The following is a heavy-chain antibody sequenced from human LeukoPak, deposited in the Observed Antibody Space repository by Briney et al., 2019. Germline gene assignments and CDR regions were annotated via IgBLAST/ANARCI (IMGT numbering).Heavy chain of an antibody. Sequence: GAPVKVSCKTSGYAFTAFFIHWVRQAPGQGLEWMGWLNPNSGGTNYAQKFQGRVTMTRDTSISTAYMELSRLRSDDTAVYFCARVGAAYQDSNYWGQGTLVTVSS. CDR1: GYAFTAFF. CDR3: ARVGAAYQDSNY. J-gene: IGHJ4*02. CDR2: LNPNSGGT. V-gene: IGHV1-2*02. D-gene: IGHD1-26*01.